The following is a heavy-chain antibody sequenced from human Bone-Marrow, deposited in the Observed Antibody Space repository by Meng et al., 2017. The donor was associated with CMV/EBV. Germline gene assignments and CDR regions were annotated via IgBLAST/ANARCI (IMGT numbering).Heavy chain of an antibody. CDR1: EYTFTSYG. V-gene: IGHV1-18*01. D-gene: IGHD2/OR15-2a*01. CDR2: ISPYNGDT. Sequence: ASVKVSCKASEYTFTSYGINWLRQAPGQGLEWMGWISPYNGDTNYAPSLQARVTLTADTSTSTAYMDLRSLRSYDTAVYYCATGPTHENFDFWGQGTLVTVSS. J-gene: IGHJ4*02. CDR3: ATGPTHENFDF.